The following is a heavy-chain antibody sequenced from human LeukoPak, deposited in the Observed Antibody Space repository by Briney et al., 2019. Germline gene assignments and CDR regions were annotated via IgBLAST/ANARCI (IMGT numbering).Heavy chain of an antibody. CDR1: GGSFSGYY. J-gene: IGHJ3*02. Sequence: SETLSLTCAVYGGSFSGYYWSWIRQPPGKGLEWIGEINHSGSTNYNPSLKSRVTISVDTSKKQFSLKLSSVTAADTAVYYCARLSTVLRYFDWSSLDAFDIWGQGTMVTVSS. V-gene: IGHV4-34*01. CDR3: ARLSTVLRYFDWSSLDAFDI. CDR2: INHSGST. D-gene: IGHD3-9*01.